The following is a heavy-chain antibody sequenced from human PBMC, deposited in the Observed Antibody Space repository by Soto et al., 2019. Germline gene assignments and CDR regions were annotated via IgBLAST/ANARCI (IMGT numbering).Heavy chain of an antibody. Sequence: GGSLRLSCAASGFTFSTYAMTWVRQAPGKGLEWVSSISGSGDSTYYADSVKGRFTISRDNSKNTLYLQMNSLRAEDTAVYYCAKDKTRSQYWGQGTLVTVSS. CDR1: GFTFSTYA. V-gene: IGHV3-23*01. CDR2: ISGSGDST. J-gene: IGHJ4*02. CDR3: AKDKTRSQY.